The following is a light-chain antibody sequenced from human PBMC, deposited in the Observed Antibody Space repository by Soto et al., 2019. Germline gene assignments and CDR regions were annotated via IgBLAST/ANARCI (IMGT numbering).Light chain of an antibody. CDR2: DAS. V-gene: IGKV1-5*01. CDR3: HHYTRT. Sequence: DIQMTQSPSILSASVGDRVTITCRASQSISSWLAWYQQKPGKAPKLLIYDASSLEVGVSSRFSGSGSGAEFTLTISSLQHDYFATYYCHHYTRTFGQGTKVEVK. J-gene: IGKJ1*01. CDR1: QSISSW.